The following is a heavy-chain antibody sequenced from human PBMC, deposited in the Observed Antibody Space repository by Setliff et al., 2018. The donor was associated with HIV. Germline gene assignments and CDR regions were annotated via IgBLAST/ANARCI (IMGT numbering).Heavy chain of an antibody. J-gene: IGHJ4*02. D-gene: IGHD6-13*01. CDR3: ATPPKLGHY. Sequence: GGSLRLSCAASGFTFSSSAXXWVRQAPGKGLEWVSGISGTGSGTYSAGSVKGRFTISRDNSKNTLYLQMNNLRTDDTAVYYCATPPKLGHYWGGGTLVTVSS. V-gene: IGHV3-23*01. CDR1: GFTFSSSA. CDR2: ISGTGSGT.